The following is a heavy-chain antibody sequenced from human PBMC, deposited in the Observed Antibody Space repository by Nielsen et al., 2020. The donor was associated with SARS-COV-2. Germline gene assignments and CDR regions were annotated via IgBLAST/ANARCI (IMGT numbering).Heavy chain of an antibody. CDR1: GGTFSSYA. Sequence: SVKVSCKASGGTFSSYAISWVRQAPGQGLEWMGGIIPIFGTANYAQKFQGRVTITADKSTSTAYMELSSLRSEDAAVYYCARDRLNHYDNSGFYYYYWDQGTLVTVSS. CDR3: ARDRLNHYDNSGFYYYY. CDR2: IIPIFGTA. D-gene: IGHD3-22*01. V-gene: IGHV1-69*06. J-gene: IGHJ4*02.